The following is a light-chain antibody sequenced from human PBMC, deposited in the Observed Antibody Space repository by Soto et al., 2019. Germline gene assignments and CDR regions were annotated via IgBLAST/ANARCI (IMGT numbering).Light chain of an antibody. CDR3: QQYGSPPIT. CDR1: QSVSSTY. J-gene: IGKJ5*01. Sequence: VVLTQSPATLSLSPWERATLSCRASQSVSSTYLAWYQQQPGQAPRLLMSGTSNRATGTPDRFSGSGSGTDFTLTISRLEPEDFAVYYCQQYGSPPITFGQGTRLEIK. V-gene: IGKV3-20*01. CDR2: GTS.